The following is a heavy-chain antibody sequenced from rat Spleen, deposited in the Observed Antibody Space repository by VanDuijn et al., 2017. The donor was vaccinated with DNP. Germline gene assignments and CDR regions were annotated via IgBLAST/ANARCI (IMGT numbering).Heavy chain of an antibody. J-gene: IGHJ4*01. Sequence: QVQLRESGPGLVQSSQTLSLTCTVSGFSLTSYHVHWVRQPPGKGLDWMGRLQSGGNTDYNSALKSRLSISRDTSKSQVFLKMNSVQSEDTAMYFCARSLATVAPTGAMDAWGQGISVTVSS. CDR1: GFSLTSYH. D-gene: IGHD1-3*01. V-gene: IGHV2-27*01. CDR2: LQSGGNT. CDR3: ARSLATVAPTGAMDA.